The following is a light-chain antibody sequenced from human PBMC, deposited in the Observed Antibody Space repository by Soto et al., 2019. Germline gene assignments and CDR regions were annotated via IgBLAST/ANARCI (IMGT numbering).Light chain of an antibody. J-gene: IGKJ4*01. CDR2: WVS. CDR3: QQYSSPPLT. CDR1: QSVLYSSNSKNY. V-gene: IGKV4-1*01. Sequence: DIVMTQSPDSLAVSLGERATINCKSSQSVLYSSNSKNYFAWYQQQPGQPPKLLIYWVSTRESGVPDRFSGSRSGTDFTLTLGSMQAEDVAVYYCQQYSSPPLTFGGGTKVEIK.